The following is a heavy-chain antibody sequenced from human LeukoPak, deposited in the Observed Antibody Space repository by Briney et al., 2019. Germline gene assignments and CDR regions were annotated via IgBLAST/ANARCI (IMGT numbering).Heavy chain of an antibody. V-gene: IGHV3-64*04. CDR3: ARLGEHYYDSSGYYPEYFQH. D-gene: IGHD3-22*01. J-gene: IGHJ1*01. Sequence: PGGSLRLSCSASGFTFSSYAMHWVRQAPGKGLEYVSAISSNGGSTYYADSVKGRFTISRDNSKNTLYLQMNSLRAEDTAVYYCARLGEHYYDSSGYYPEYFQHWGQGTLVTVSS. CDR2: ISSNGGST. CDR1: GFTFSSYA.